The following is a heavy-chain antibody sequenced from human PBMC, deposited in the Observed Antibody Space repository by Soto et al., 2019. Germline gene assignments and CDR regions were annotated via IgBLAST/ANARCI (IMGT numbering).Heavy chain of an antibody. Sequence: SETLSLTCAVYGGSFSGYYWNWIRQPPGKGLEWIGEINHSGSTNYNSSLKSRVTISVDTSKNQFSLKLSSVTAADTSVYYCARSYGDYVTGYYYNAMDFWGQGPMVTFSS. J-gene: IGHJ6*02. CDR2: INHSGST. CDR3: ARSYGDYVTGYYYNAMDF. V-gene: IGHV4-34*01. CDR1: GGSFSGYY. D-gene: IGHD4-17*01.